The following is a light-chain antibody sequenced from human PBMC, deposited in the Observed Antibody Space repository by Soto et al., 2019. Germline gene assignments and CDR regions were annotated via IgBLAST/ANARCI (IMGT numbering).Light chain of an antibody. CDR1: QSISTY. CDR3: QPSYSTITWT. V-gene: IGKV1-39*01. Sequence: DIQMTQSPSSLSASVGDRVTFTCRASQSISTYLNWYQQKPGKAPKLLIYGASSLQSGVPSRFSGGGSGTDFTLSITSLQPEDFATYFCQPSYSTITWTFGQGTKVEVK. CDR2: GAS. J-gene: IGKJ1*01.